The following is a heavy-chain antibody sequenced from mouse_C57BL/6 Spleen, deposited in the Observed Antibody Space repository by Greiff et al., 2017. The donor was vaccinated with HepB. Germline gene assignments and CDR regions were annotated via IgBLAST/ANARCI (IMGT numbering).Heavy chain of an antibody. J-gene: IGHJ4*01. V-gene: IGHV5-17*01. Sequence: EVKVVESGGGLVKPGGSLKLSCAASGFTFSDYGMHWVRQAPEKGLEWVAYISSGSSTIYYADTVKGRFTISRDNAKNTLFLQMTSLRSEDTAMYYCARKLLEAMDYWGQGTSVTVSS. CDR1: GFTFSDYG. CDR3: ARKLLEAMDY. D-gene: IGHD2-1*01. CDR2: ISSGSSTI.